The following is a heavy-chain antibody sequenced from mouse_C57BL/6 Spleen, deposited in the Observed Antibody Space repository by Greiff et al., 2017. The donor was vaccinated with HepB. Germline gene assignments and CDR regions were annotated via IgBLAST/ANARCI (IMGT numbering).Heavy chain of an antibody. J-gene: IGHJ2*01. CDR3: ARDSSRDYFDY. V-gene: IGHV3-6*01. CDR1: GYSITSGYY. CDR2: ISYDGSN. Sequence: EVQLQQSGPGLVKPSQSLSLTCSVTGYSITSGYYWNWIRQFPGNKLEWMGYISYDGSNNYNPSLKNRISITRDTSKNQFFLKLNSVTTEDTATYYCARDSSRDYFDYWGQGTTLTVSS. D-gene: IGHD1-1*01.